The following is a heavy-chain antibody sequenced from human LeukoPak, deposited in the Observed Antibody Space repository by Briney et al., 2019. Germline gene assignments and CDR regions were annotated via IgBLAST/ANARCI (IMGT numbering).Heavy chain of an antibody. J-gene: IGHJ4*02. CDR1: GGSISSHY. D-gene: IGHD3-10*01. Sequence: PSETLSLTCTVSGGSISSHYWSWIRQPPGKGLEWIGYIFYIGSTNYNPSLKSRVTISIDTSKNQFSLKLSSVTAADTAMYYCALLWFGELIPAYWGQGTLVTVSS. CDR2: IFYIGST. CDR3: ALLWFGELIPAY. V-gene: IGHV4-59*11.